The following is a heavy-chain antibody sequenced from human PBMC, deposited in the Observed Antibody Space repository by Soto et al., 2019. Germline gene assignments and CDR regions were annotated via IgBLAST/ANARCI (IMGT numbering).Heavy chain of an antibody. CDR1: GGSITSGGYC. J-gene: IGHJ4*02. Sequence: PSETLSLTCTVSGGSITSGGYCWTWIRQHPVKGLEWMGHIYYSGSTSYNPSLKSRVTISIDTSKNQFSLKLTSVTAADTAVYYCARASGSNIHFDYWGQGTLVTVSS. CDR3: ARASGSNIHFDY. CDR2: IYYSGST. V-gene: IGHV4-31*03. D-gene: IGHD1-26*01.